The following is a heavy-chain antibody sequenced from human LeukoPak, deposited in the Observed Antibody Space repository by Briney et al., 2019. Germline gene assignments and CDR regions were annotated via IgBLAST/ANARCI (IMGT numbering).Heavy chain of an antibody. CDR3: ARCNGYNGYCFDY. J-gene: IGHJ4*02. V-gene: IGHV3-53*01. CDR1: GFTVSSNY. D-gene: IGHD5-24*01. Sequence: GGSLRLSCAASGFTVSSNYMSWVRQAPGKGLEWVSVIYSGGSTYYADSVKGRFTISRDNSKNTLYLQMNSLRAEDTAVYYCARCNGYNGYCFDYWGQGTLVTVSS. CDR2: IYSGGST.